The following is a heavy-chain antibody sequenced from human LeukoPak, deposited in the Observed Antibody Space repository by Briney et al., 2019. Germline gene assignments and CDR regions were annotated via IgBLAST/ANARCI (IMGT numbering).Heavy chain of an antibody. Sequence: ASAKVSCKASGYTFTSYGISWVRQAPGQGLEGMGWISAYNGNTNYAQKLQGRVTMTTDTSTSTAYMELRSLRSDDTAVYYCARDRQKYYDFLWFDPWGQGTLVTVSS. CDR2: ISAYNGNT. D-gene: IGHD3-3*01. V-gene: IGHV1-18*01. CDR3: ARDRQKYYDFLWFDP. CDR1: GYTFTSYG. J-gene: IGHJ5*02.